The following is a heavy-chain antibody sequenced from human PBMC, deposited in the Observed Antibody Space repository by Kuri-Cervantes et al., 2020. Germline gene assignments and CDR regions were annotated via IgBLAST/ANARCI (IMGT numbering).Heavy chain of an antibody. CDR1: GGSISSYY. V-gene: IGHV4-59*01. CDR2: IYYSGST. D-gene: IGHD6-19*01. CDR3: ARDRLGSGRYRVTTYGMDV. Sequence: SETLSLTCTVSGGSISSYYWSWIRQPPGKGLEWIGYIYYSGSTNYNPSLKSRVTISVDTSKNQFSLKLSSVTAADTAVYYCARDRLGSGRYRVTTYGMDVWGQGTKVTVSS. J-gene: IGHJ6*02.